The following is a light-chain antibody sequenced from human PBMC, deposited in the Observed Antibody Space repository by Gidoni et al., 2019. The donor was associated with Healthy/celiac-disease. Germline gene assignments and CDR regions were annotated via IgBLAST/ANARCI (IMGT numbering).Light chain of an antibody. Sequence: EIVFPHSLAPLSLSPGERATLSCRASQIVSSYLAWYQQKPGQAPRLLIYDASNRATGIPARFSGSGSGTDFTLTISSLEPEDFAVYYCQQRSNWPPNTFGGGTKVEIK. CDR2: DAS. J-gene: IGKJ4*01. CDR3: QQRSNWPPNT. V-gene: IGKV3-11*01. CDR1: QIVSSY.